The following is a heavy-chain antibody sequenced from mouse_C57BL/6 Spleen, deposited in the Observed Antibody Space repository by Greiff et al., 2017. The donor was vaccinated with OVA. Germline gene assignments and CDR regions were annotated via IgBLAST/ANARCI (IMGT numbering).Heavy chain of an antibody. CDR3: ARRDFLRGYYAMDY. V-gene: IGHV1-52*01. CDR1: GYTFTSYW. D-gene: IGHD3-3*01. CDR2: IDPSDSET. J-gene: IGHJ4*01. Sequence: QVQLQQPGAELVRPGSSVKLSCKASGYTFTSYWMHWVKQRPIQGLEWIGNIDPSDSETHYNQKFKDKATLTVDKSSSTAYMQLSSLTSEDSAVYYCARRDFLRGYYAMDYWGQGTSVTVSS.